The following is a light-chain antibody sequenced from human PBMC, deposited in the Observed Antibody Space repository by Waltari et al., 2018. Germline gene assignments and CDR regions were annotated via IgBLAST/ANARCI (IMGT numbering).Light chain of an antibody. J-gene: IGLJ2*01. V-gene: IGLV2-14*01. CDR1: SSDVGGYNY. CDR3: SSYTSSSTLV. Sequence: QSALTQPASVSGSPGQSITISCTGTSSDVGGYNYVSWYQQNPGNAPKLMFYEVSKRPSGVSSRFSGSKSGNTASLTISGLQAEDEADYYCSSYTSSSTLVFGGGTKLTVL. CDR2: EVS.